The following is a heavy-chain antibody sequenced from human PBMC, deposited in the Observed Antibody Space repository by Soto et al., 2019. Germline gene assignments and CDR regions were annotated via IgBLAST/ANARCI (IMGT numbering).Heavy chain of an antibody. CDR3: AKEVAAAPTKRYGRNV. V-gene: IGHV3-30*18. CDR1: GFTFSSYG. CDR2: ISYDGSNK. D-gene: IGHD6-13*01. Sequence: GGSLRLSCAASGFTFSSYGMHWVRQAPGKGLEWVAVISYDGSNKYYADSVKGRFTISRDNSKNTPYLQMNSLRAEDTAVYYCAKEVAAAPTKRYGRNVWGQGTRVTVSS. J-gene: IGHJ6*02.